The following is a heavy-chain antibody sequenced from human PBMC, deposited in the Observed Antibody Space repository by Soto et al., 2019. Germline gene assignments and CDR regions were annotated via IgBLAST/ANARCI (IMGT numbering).Heavy chain of an antibody. Sequence: QVQLVQSGAEVKKPGASVKVSCKASGNTFSNYYIHWVRQAPGQGLEWMGTINPSGGHTTYAQKFLGRVAMTRDTSTSTLYMELTSLRSEDTAVYYWARGGHVVVVTAAFDSWGQGTLVTVSS. J-gene: IGHJ4*02. D-gene: IGHD2-21*02. CDR3: ARGGHVVVVTAAFDS. V-gene: IGHV1-46*03. CDR2: INPSGGHT. CDR1: GNTFSNYY.